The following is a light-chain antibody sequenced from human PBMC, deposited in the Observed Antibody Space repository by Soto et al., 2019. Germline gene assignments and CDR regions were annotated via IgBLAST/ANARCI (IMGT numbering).Light chain of an antibody. Sequence: EIVLTQSPGTLSLSPGERATLSCRASQSVSSSYLAWYQQKPGQAPRLLIYGASSRATGIPDRFSGSGSVTDFTLTISRLEPEDVAGYYCQQYGSSPRTFGQGTKVEIK. CDR2: GAS. J-gene: IGKJ1*01. CDR3: QQYGSSPRT. V-gene: IGKV3-20*01. CDR1: QSVSSSY.